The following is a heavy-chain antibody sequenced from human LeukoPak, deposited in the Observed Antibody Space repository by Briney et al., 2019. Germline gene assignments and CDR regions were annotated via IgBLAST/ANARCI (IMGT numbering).Heavy chain of an antibody. Sequence: SETLSLTCSVSGGSISSHCWSWIRQPPGKGLEWIGYIYYSGSTNYNPSLKSRVTISVDTSKNQFSLKLSSLTAADTAVYYCARVGVPSGFDNFDYWGQGTLVTVYS. CDR3: ARVGVPSGFDNFDY. J-gene: IGHJ4*02. CDR2: IYYSGST. V-gene: IGHV4-59*11. CDR1: GGSISSHC. D-gene: IGHD3-22*01.